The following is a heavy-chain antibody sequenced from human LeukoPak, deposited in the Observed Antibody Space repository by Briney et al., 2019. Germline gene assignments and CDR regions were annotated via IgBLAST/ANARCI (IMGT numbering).Heavy chain of an antibody. CDR1: GYSFTSYW. V-gene: IGHV5-51*01. CDR3: ARRSGSDALDI. CDR2: IYPGDSYT. Sequence: GESLKISCKGSGYSFTSYWIAWVRQMPGKGLGWMGIIYPGDSYTTYSPSFQGQVTISADKSISTAYPQWRSLKASDTAMYYCARRSGSDALDIWGQGTMVTVSS. J-gene: IGHJ3*02. D-gene: IGHD3-10*01.